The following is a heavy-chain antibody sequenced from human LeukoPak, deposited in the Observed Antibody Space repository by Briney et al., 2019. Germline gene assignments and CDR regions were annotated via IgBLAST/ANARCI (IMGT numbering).Heavy chain of an antibody. Sequence: PSETLSLTCAVSGYSISSGYYWVWIRQPPGKGLEWIGSIFHSGSTYYNPSLKSRITISVDTSKNQFSLKLSSVTAADTAVYYCARERRYDFAPLYFYMDVWGKGTTVTVSS. CDR2: IFHSGST. V-gene: IGHV4-38-2*02. CDR3: ARERRYDFAPLYFYMDV. CDR1: GYSISSGYY. J-gene: IGHJ6*03. D-gene: IGHD3-3*01.